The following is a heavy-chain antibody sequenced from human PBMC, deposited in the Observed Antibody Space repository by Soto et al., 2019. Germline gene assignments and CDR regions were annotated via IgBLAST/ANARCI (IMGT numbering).Heavy chain of an antibody. J-gene: IGHJ4*02. CDR2: TRNKANSYTT. CDR3: ARDGGFY. CDR1: GFTFSDHN. V-gene: IGHV3-72*01. Sequence: EVQLVESGGGLVKPGGSLRLSCAASGFTFSDHNMDWVRQAPGKGLEWVGRTRNKANSYTTEYAASVKGRFTISRDYSKNSLYLQMNSLKTEDPAVYYCARDGGFYWGQGTLVTVSS.